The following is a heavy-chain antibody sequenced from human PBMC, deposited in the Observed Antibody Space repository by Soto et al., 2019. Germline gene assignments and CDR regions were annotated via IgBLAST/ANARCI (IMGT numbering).Heavy chain of an antibody. CDR2: IYYSGST. D-gene: IGHD2-8*01. Sequence: SETLSLTCTVSGGSISSGGYYWSWIRQHPGKGLEWIGYIYYSGSTYYNPSLKSRVTISVDTSKNQFSLKLSSVTAADTAVYYCARKNLYCTNGVCYTNWFDPWGQGTLVTVSS. CDR1: GGSISSGGYY. CDR3: ARKNLYCTNGVCYTNWFDP. V-gene: IGHV4-31*03. J-gene: IGHJ5*02.